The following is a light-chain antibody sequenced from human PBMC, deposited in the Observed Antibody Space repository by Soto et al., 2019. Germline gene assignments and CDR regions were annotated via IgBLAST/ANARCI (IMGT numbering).Light chain of an antibody. J-gene: IGKJ1*01. Sequence: EIVLTQFPGTLSLPPGERATLSCRASQSISGTLAWYQQKPGQAPRLLIYGASTRAAGFPARFSGSGSGTDFTLTISSLQSEDFAVYYCQQYDNWPWTFGQGTKVDI. CDR1: QSISGT. CDR2: GAS. V-gene: IGKV3-15*01. CDR3: QQYDNWPWT.